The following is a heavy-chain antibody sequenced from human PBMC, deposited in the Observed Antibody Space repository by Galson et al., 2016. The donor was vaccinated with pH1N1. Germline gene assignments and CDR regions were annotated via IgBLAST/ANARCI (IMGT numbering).Heavy chain of an antibody. D-gene: IGHD6-13*01. J-gene: IGHJ6*02. Sequence: SVKVSCKVSGYTLTELSMHWVRQAPGEGLEWMGGFDPEDGETIYAQKFQGRVTMTEDTSTDTAYMELSSLRSEDTAAYYCATVIAAGYGMDVWGQGTPVSVSS. CDR2: FDPEDGET. CDR1: GYTLTELS. CDR3: ATVIAAGYGMDV. V-gene: IGHV1-24*01.